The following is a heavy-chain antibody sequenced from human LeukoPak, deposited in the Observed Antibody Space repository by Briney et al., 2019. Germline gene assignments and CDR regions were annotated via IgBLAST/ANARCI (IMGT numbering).Heavy chain of an antibody. CDR2: IHPRRGDT. J-gene: IGHJ3*01. Sequence: ASVKVSCKTSGYSFTAFYIHWVRQAPGQGLEWMGWIHPRRGDTNYAQKFQGRVTMTRDTSISTAYLDLSSLRSDDTAVYYCARGTSPIVWGQGTLLTVSS. CDR1: GYSFTAFY. V-gene: IGHV1-2*02. CDR3: ARGTSPIV.